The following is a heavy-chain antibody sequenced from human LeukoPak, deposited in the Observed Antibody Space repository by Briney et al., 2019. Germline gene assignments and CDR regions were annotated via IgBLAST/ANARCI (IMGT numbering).Heavy chain of an antibody. CDR1: GGTFSSYA. Sequence: SVKVSCKASGGTFSSYAISWVRQAPGQGLEWMGGIIPIFGTANYAQKFQGRVTITADESTSTAYMELSSLRSEDTAVYYCARGGMECSGGSCYDYWGQGTLVTVSS. CDR3: ARGGMECSGGSCYDY. CDR2: IIPIFGTA. V-gene: IGHV1-69*13. D-gene: IGHD2-15*01. J-gene: IGHJ4*02.